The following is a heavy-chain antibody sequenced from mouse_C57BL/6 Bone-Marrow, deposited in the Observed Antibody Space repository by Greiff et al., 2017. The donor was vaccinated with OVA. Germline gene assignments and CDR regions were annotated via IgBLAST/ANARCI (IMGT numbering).Heavy chain of an antibody. V-gene: IGHV1-80*01. CDR2: IYPGDGDT. CDR3: ARWGAGSPSYYYAMDY. CDR1: GYAFSSYW. J-gene: IGHJ4*01. D-gene: IGHD1-1*01. Sequence: QVQLQQSGAELVKPGASVKISCKASGYAFSSYWMNWVKQRPGKGLEWIGQIYPGDGDTNYNGKFKGKATLTADKSSSTAYMQLSSLTSEDSAVYFCARWGAGSPSYYYAMDYWGQGTSVTVSS.